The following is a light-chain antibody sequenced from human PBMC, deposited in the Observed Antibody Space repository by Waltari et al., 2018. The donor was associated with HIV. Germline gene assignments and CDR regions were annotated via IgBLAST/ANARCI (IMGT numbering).Light chain of an antibody. CDR3: SSYTSSSTPYV. Sequence: QSALTQPASVSGSPGQSLTLSCTGTSIAVGGSNSVSCYQQHPGKAPKLMIYEVSNRPSGVSNRFSGSKSGNTASLTISGLQAEDEADYYCSSYTSSSTPYVFGTGTKVTVL. V-gene: IGLV2-14*01. J-gene: IGLJ1*01. CDR2: EVS. CDR1: SIAVGGSNS.